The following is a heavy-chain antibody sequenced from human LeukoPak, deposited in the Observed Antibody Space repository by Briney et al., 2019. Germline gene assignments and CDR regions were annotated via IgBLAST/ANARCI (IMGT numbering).Heavy chain of an antibody. V-gene: IGHV4-4*07. Sequence: SETLSLTCTVSGGSIGTYYWSWIRQPAGKGLEWIGRIHITGSTNYNPSPKSRVAMSLDTSKNQFFLKLNSLTAADTAVYYCARVGLLAFDIWGQGTMVTVSS. CDR1: GGSIGTYY. D-gene: IGHD2-21*02. CDR3: ARVGLLAFDI. CDR2: IHITGST. J-gene: IGHJ3*02.